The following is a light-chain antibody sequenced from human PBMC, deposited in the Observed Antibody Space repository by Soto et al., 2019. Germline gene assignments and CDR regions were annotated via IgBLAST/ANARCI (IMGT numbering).Light chain of an antibody. CDR3: QQYNNWPFT. Sequence: EIVMTQSPATLSVSPGERATLSCRASQSISSNLAWYQQKPGQAPRLLIYGASTRATGIPATFSGSGSGTESTLTISSLQSEDFAVYYCQQYNNWPFTFGPGTTLDIK. J-gene: IGKJ3*01. V-gene: IGKV3-15*01. CDR1: QSISSN. CDR2: GAS.